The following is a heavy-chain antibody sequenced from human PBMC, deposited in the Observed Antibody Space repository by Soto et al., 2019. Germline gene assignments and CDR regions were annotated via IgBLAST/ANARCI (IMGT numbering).Heavy chain of an antibody. Sequence: GESLKISCKGSGYSFTSYWIGWVRQMPGKGLEWMGIIYPGDSDTRYSPSFQGQVTISADKSISTAYLQWSSLKASDSAMYYCARVRTNLRGRSGDLLNHAFDIWGQGTMVTVSS. J-gene: IGHJ3*02. D-gene: IGHD7-27*01. CDR2: IYPGDSDT. CDR3: ARVRTNLRGRSGDLLNHAFDI. V-gene: IGHV5-51*01. CDR1: GYSFTSYW.